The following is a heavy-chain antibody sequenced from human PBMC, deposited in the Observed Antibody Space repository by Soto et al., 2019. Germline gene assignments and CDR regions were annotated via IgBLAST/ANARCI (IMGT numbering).Heavy chain of an antibody. J-gene: IGHJ4*01. CDR3: AKVRVAGTRYWYYFDY. D-gene: IGHD6-19*01. V-gene: IGHV3-23*01. CDR1: GFTFSSYA. Sequence: PGGSLRLSCAASGFTFSSYAMSWVRQAPGKGLEWVSAISGSGGSTYYADSVKGRFTISRDNSKNTLYLQMNSLRAEDTAVYYRAKVRVAGTRYWYYFDYWGQEPWSPSPQ. CDR2: ISGSGGST.